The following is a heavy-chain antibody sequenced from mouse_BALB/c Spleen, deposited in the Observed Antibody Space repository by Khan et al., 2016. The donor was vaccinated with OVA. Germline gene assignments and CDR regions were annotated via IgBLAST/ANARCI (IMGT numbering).Heavy chain of an antibody. CDR1: GFSLTSYG. J-gene: IGHJ2*01. Sequence: QVQLKESGPGLVQPSQSLSITCTVSGFSLTSYGVHWVRQSPGKGLEWLGVIWSGGITDYNATFISRLSISKDISKRQVFFKMNSLHPNDTAIYYCARNRNGYFDYWGQGTTLTVSS. D-gene: IGHD1-1*02. V-gene: IGHV2-2*02. CDR3: ARNRNGYFDY. CDR2: IWSGGIT.